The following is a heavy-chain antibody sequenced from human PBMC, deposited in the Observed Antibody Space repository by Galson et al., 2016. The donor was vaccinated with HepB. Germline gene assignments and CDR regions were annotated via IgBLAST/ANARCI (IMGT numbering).Heavy chain of an antibody. V-gene: IGHV2-70*01. CDR2: MAVDAAG. D-gene: IGHD1-1*01. CDR1: GLPVSPGGST. J-gene: IGHJ4*02. CDR3: ARLTGVGCFDY. Sequence: PALVNPPQTLTLTCTFPGLPVSPGGSTVSWIRQSPGRALEWLALMAVDAAGYSSTSPRTGLTISKGAAKNQVVLRMTNMPPVETGTYYWARLTGVGCFDYWGQGIAVTVSS.